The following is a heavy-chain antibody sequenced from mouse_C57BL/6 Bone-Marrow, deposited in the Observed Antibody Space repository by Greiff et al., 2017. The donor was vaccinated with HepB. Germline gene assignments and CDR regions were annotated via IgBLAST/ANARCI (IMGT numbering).Heavy chain of an antibody. V-gene: IGHV1-9*01. CDR1: GYTFTGYW. CDR2: ILPGSGST. CDR3: AREGRITTVSPYAMDY. Sequence: QVQLQQSGAELMKPGASVKLSCKATGYTFTGYWIEWVKQRPGHGLEWIGEILPGSGSTNYNEKFKGKATFTADTSSNTAYMQLSSLTTEDSAIYYCAREGRITTVSPYAMDYWGQGTSVTVSS. J-gene: IGHJ4*01. D-gene: IGHD1-1*01.